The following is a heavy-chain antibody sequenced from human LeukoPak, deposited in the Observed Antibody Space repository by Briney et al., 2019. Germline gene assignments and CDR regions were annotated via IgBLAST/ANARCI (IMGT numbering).Heavy chain of an antibody. CDR2: ISGSGGGGST. CDR1: GFTFSSYA. V-gene: IGHV3-23*01. Sequence: GGSLRLSCAASGFTFSSYALSWVRQAPGKGLEWVSAISGSGGGGSTYYADSVKGRFTISRDNAKNSLYVQMNSLRAEDTAVYYCARGVPGYCSGTSCYKDYYYMDVWGKGTTVTVSS. D-gene: IGHD2-2*02. J-gene: IGHJ6*03. CDR3: ARGVPGYCSGTSCYKDYYYMDV.